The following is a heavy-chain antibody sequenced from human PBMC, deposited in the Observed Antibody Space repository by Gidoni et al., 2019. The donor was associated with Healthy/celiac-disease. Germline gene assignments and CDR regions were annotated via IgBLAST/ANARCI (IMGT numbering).Heavy chain of an antibody. CDR3: ARGSLRFEGGYFDY. V-gene: IGHV3-74*01. CDR1: GFTFSSYW. D-gene: IGHD3-10*01. CDR2: INSDGSST. J-gene: IGHJ4*02. Sequence: EVQLVESGGGLVQPGGSLRLSCAASGFTFSSYWMHWVRQAPGKGLVWVSRINSDGSSTSYADAVKGRFTISRDNAKNTLYLQMNSLRAEDTAVYYCARGSLRFEGGYFDYWGQGTLVTVSS.